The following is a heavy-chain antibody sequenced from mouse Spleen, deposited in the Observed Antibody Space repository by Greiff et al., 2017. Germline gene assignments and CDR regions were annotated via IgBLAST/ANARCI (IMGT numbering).Heavy chain of an antibody. CDR3: ARAFYYGYAMDY. V-gene: IGHV5-4*01. J-gene: IGHJ4*01. CDR2: ISDGGSYT. CDR1: GFTFSSYA. Sequence: EVQRVESGGGLVKPGGSLKLSCAASGFTFSSYAMSWVRQTPEKRLEWVATISDGGSYTYYPDNVKGRFTISRDNAKNNLYLQMSHLKSEDTAMYYCARAFYYGYAMDYWGQGTSVTVSS. D-gene: IGHD1-1*01.